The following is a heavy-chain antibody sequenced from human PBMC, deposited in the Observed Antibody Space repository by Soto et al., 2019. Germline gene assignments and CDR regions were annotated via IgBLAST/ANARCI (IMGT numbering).Heavy chain of an antibody. CDR2: TSTSDSTM. V-gene: IGHV3-48*03. J-gene: IGHJ4*02. D-gene: IGHD6-19*01. Sequence: SGGSLRLSCTVSGFTFSDYEVNWVRQAPGKGLEWVSYTSTSDSTMYYADSVKGRFTISRDNAKNSLYLQMNSLRAEDTAVYYCVRQNGSGWEGLFDYWGQGTLVTVS. CDR1: GFTFSDYE. CDR3: VRQNGSGWEGLFDY.